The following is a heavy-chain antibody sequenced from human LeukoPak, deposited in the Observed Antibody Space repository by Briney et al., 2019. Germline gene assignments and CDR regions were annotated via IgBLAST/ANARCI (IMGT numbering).Heavy chain of an antibody. CDR2: IIPIFGTA. CDR1: GGTFSSYA. Sequence: GASVKVSCKASGGTFSSYAISWVRQAPGQGLEWMGGIIPIFGTANYAQKFQGRVTITADKSTSTAYMELSSLRSEDTAVYYCARPTVGSLDAFDIWGQGTMVTVSS. V-gene: IGHV1-69*06. D-gene: IGHD4-23*01. J-gene: IGHJ3*02. CDR3: ARPTVGSLDAFDI.